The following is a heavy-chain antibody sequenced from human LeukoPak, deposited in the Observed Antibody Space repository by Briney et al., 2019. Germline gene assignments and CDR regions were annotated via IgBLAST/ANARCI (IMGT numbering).Heavy chain of an antibody. CDR3: ARGAYCGGDCSYFDY. CDR2: IYHSGST. CDR1: GGSISSGGYS. Sequence: TLSLTCTVSGGSISSGGYSWSWIRQPPGKGLEWIGYIYHSGSTYYNPSLKSRVTISVDRSKNQFSLKLSSVTAADTAVYYCARGAYCGGDCSYFDYWGQGTLVTVSS. J-gene: IGHJ4*02. D-gene: IGHD2-21*02. V-gene: IGHV4-30-2*01.